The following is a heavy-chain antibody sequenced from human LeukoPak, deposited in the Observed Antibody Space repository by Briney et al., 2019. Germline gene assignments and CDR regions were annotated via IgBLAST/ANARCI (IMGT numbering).Heavy chain of an antibody. CDR1: GFTFINAW. Sequence: GGSLRLSCSASGFTFINAWMSWVRQAPGKGLEWVGRIKSKTDGGTADYAAPVKGRFTISRDDSKNMVFLQMNSLKIADTALYFCATEADTAMALPKNWGQGILVTVSS. J-gene: IGHJ4*02. V-gene: IGHV3-15*01. CDR3: ATEADTAMALPKN. D-gene: IGHD5-18*01. CDR2: IKSKTDGGTA.